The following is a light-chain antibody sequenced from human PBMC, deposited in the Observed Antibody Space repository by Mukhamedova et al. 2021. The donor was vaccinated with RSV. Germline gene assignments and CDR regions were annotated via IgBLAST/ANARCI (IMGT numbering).Light chain of an antibody. CDR1: SSDVGGYNY. CDR2: DVS. Sequence: GTSSDVGGYNYVSWYQQHPGKAPKLMIYDVSNRPSGVSNRFSGSKSGNTASLTISGLQAEDEADYFSTSYTSSSTLVFGGGTKL. J-gene: IGLJ2*01. CDR3: TSYTSSSTLV. V-gene: IGLV2-14*04.